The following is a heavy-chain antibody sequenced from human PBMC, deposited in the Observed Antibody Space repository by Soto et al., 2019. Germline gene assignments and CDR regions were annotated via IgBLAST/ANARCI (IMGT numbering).Heavy chain of an antibody. V-gene: IGHV4-34*01. J-gene: IGHJ4*02. CDR3: ARQSGVRIDY. D-gene: IGHD7-27*01. Sequence: SETLSLTCAVYGGSFSGYYWSWIRQPPGKGLEWIGEINHSGSTNYNPSLKSRVTISVDTSKNQFSLKLSSVTAADTAIYYCARQSGVRIDYWGQGTLVTVSS. CDR2: INHSGST. CDR1: GGSFSGYY.